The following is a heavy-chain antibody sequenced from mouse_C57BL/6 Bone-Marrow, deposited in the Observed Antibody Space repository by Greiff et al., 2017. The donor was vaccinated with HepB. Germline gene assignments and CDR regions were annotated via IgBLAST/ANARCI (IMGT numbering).Heavy chain of an antibody. J-gene: IGHJ1*03. Sequence: QVQLQQPGAELVMPGASVKLSCKASGYTFTSYWLRWVKQRPGQGLEWIGEIDPSDSYTNYNQKFKGKSTLTVDKSSSTAYMQLSSLTSEDSAVYYCAREGNYGYFDVWGTGTTVTVSS. D-gene: IGHD2-1*01. V-gene: IGHV1-69*01. CDR1: GYTFTSYW. CDR2: IDPSDSYT. CDR3: AREGNYGYFDV.